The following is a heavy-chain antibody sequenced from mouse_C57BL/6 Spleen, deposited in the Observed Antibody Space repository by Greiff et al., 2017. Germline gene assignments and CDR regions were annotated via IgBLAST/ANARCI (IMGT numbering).Heavy chain of an antibody. Sequence: QVQLQQPGAELVKPGASVKMSYKASGYTFTSYWITWVKQRPGQGLEWIGDIYPGSGSTNYNEKFKSKATLTVDTSSSTAYMQLSSLTSEDSAVYYCARGRYYYGSSPPFAYWGQGTLVTVSA. V-gene: IGHV1-55*01. CDR1: GYTFTSYW. J-gene: IGHJ3*01. D-gene: IGHD1-1*01. CDR2: IYPGSGST. CDR3: ARGRYYYGSSPPFAY.